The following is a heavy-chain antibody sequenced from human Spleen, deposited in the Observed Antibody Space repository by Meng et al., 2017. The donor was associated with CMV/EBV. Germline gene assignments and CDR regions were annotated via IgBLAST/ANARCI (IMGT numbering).Heavy chain of an antibody. CDR2: IYYSGST. CDR1: GGSISSSSYY. V-gene: IGHV4-61*05. CDR3: ARGYDYDYLWGSYRPPHDWFDP. J-gene: IGHJ5*02. D-gene: IGHD3-16*02. Sequence: SETLSLTCTVSGGSISSSSYYWGWIRQPPGKGLEWIGYIYYSGSTNYNPSLKSRVTISVDTSKNQFSLKLSSVTAADTAVYYCARGYDYDYLWGSYRPPHDWFDPWGQGTLVTVSS.